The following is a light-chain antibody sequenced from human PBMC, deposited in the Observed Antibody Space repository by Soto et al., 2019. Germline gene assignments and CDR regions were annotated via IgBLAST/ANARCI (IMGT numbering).Light chain of an antibody. CDR1: SSDVGSYNL. CDR3: CSYAGSSTYVL. J-gene: IGLJ2*01. CDR2: EGN. Sequence: QSALTQPASVSGSPGQSITISCTGTSSDVGSYNLVSWYQHHPGRAPKLMIYEGNKRPSGVSNRFSGSKSGNTASLTISGLQAEDEADDYCCSYAGSSTYVLFGGGTKLTVL. V-gene: IGLV2-23*01.